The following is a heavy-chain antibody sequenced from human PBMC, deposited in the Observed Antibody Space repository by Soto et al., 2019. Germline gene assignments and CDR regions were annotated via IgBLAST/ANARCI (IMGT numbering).Heavy chain of an antibody. CDR1: GYTFTDFY. V-gene: IGHV1-46*03. Sequence: RASVKVSCKATGYTFTDFYIHWVRQAPGQGLEWLGHLRPSDYTTAYAQKFQGRITITWDTSTSTVYMELSSLRSEDTAVYYCARWYSFFGAGHYGMDFWGQGTPVTVSS. CDR2: LRPSDYTT. D-gene: IGHD1-26*01. CDR3: ARWYSFFGAGHYGMDF. J-gene: IGHJ6*02.